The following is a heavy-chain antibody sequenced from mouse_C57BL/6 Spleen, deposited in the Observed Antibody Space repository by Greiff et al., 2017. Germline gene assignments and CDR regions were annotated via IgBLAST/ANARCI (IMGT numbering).Heavy chain of an antibody. CDR1: GYTFTSYW. J-gene: IGHJ4*01. CDR3: AIDVPYGNYEGYAMDY. V-gene: IGHV1-55*01. CDR2: IYPGSGST. D-gene: IGHD2-1*01. Sequence: VQLQQPGAELVKPGASVKMSCKASGYTFTSYWITWVKQRPGQSLEWIGDIYPGSGSTYYNEKFKSKATLTVDTSSSTAYMQLSSLTSEDSAVYYWAIDVPYGNYEGYAMDYWGQGTSVTVSS.